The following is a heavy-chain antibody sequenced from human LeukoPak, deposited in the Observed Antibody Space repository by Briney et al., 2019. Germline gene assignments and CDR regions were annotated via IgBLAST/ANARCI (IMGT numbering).Heavy chain of an antibody. D-gene: IGHD7-27*01. J-gene: IGHJ4*02. CDR2: MSPNSGDT. V-gene: IGHV1-8*02. CDR3: ARGPPNWGYDY. CDR1: GGTFSSYT. Sequence: ASVKVSCKASGGTFSSYTINWVRQATGQRPEWMGWMSPNSGDTGYAQKFQDRVTMTRNTSISTAYMELSSLRSDDTAVYYCARGPPNWGYDYWGPGTLVTVSS.